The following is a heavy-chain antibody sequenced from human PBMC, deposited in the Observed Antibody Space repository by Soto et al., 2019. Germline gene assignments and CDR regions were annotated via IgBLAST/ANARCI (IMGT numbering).Heavy chain of an antibody. CDR2: INPNSGGT. Sequence: ASVKVSCKASGDTFTGYYRNWVRQAPGQGLEWMGWINPNSGGTNYAQKFQGRVTMTRDTSISTAYMELSRLRSDDTAVYYCARDDEYQHRWYCYGMDVWGQGTTVTVSS. D-gene: IGHD2-2*01. CDR3: ARDDEYQHRWYCYGMDV. V-gene: IGHV1-2*02. CDR1: GDTFTGYY. J-gene: IGHJ6*02.